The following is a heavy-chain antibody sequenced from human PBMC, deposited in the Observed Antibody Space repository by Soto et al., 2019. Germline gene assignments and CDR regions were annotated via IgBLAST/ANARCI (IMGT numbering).Heavy chain of an antibody. CDR3: AGKVAAAGGRVWYYGMDV. CDR1: GGTFSSYA. Sequence: QVQLVQSGAEVKKPGSSVKVSCKASGGTFSSYAISWVRQAPGQGLEWMGGIIPIFGTANYAQKFQGRVTITADKSTSTAYMELSSLRSEDTAVYYGAGKVAAAGGRVWYYGMDVWGQGTTVTVSS. V-gene: IGHV1-69*06. J-gene: IGHJ6*02. D-gene: IGHD6-13*01. CDR2: IIPIFGTA.